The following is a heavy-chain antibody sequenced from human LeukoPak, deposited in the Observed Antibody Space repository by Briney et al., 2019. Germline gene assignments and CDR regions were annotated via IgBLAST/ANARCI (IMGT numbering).Heavy chain of an antibody. CDR3: ARQAHSRWYPLFQH. V-gene: IGHV7-4-1*02. J-gene: IGHJ1*01. Sequence: ASVKVSCKASGYTFTSYAMNWVRQAPGQGLEWMGWINTNTGSPTYAQGFTGRVVFSLDTSVSTAYLQLSSLRAEDTAVYYCARQAHSRWYPLFQHWGQGTLVTVSS. CDR2: INTNTGSP. D-gene: IGHD6-13*01. CDR1: GYTFTSYA.